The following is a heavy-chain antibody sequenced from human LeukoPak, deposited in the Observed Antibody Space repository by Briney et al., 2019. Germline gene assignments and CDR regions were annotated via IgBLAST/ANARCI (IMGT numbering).Heavy chain of an antibody. Sequence: NSSETLSLTCTVSGDSISSSGSYWGWIRQPPGKGLEWIGNIYYRGSTYNNPPLNSRVTISLDTSKNQFSLRLRSVTDADTAVYYCARSSKVWYYFDNWGQGTLVTVSS. CDR2: IYYRGST. D-gene: IGHD2-8*02. CDR3: ARSSKVWYYFDN. V-gene: IGHV4-39*07. CDR1: GDSISSSGSY. J-gene: IGHJ4*02.